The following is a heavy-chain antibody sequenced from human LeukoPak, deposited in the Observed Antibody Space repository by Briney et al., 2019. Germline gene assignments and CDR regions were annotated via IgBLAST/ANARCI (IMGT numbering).Heavy chain of an antibody. CDR1: GYTFTGYY. Sequence: AASVKVSCKASGYTFTGYYMHWVRQAPGQGLQWMGWINPNSGNTHYSQKFQDRVTMTRDTSISTAYMELNSLRSDDTAVYYCAREGAAAEDVNWFDPWGQGTLVTVSS. J-gene: IGHJ5*02. D-gene: IGHD6-25*01. CDR3: AREGAAAEDVNWFDP. V-gene: IGHV1-2*02. CDR2: INPNSGNT.